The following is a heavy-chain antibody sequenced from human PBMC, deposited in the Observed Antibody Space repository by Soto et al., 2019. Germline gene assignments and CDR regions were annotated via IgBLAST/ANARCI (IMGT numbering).Heavy chain of an antibody. CDR3: AKDIGSGKPYYYYAMDV. D-gene: IGHD3-10*01. CDR2: ISYDGSNK. Sequence: QVQLVESGGGVVQPGTSLRLSCAASGFIFSKYGMHWVRQAPGKGLEWVAVISYDGSNKYYAESVKGRFIISRDKSENTLYLQMNSLRAEDTALYYCAKDIGSGKPYYYYAMDVWGQGTTVTVSS. J-gene: IGHJ6*02. V-gene: IGHV3-30*18. CDR1: GFIFSKYG.